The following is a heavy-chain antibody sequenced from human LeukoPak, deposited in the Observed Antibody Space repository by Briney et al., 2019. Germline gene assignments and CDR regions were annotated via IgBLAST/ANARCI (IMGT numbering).Heavy chain of an antibody. CDR3: ARGLVGATGY. CDR2: ISSSSSYI. D-gene: IGHD1-26*01. CDR1: GFTFSSYG. J-gene: IGHJ4*02. V-gene: IGHV3-21*01. Sequence: GGSLRLSCAASGFTFSSYGMHWVRQAPGKGLEWVSSISSSSSYIYYADSVKGRFTISRDNAKNSLYLQMNSLRAEDTAVYYCARGLVGATGYWGQGTLVTVSS.